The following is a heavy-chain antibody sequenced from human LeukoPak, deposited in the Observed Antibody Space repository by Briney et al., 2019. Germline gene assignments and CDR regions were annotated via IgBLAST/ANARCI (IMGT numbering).Heavy chain of an antibody. CDR2: ISYDGSNK. J-gene: IGHJ4*02. V-gene: IGHV3-30*18. CDR3: AKVHSRNSKITMVQGVIIPSDY. D-gene: IGHD3-10*01. Sequence: GGSLRLSCAASGFTFSSYGMHWVRQAPGKGLEWVAVISYDGSNKYYADSVKGRFTISRDNSKNTLYLQMNSLRAEDTAVYDCAKVHSRNSKITMVQGVIIPSDYWGQGTLVTVSS. CDR1: GFTFSSYG.